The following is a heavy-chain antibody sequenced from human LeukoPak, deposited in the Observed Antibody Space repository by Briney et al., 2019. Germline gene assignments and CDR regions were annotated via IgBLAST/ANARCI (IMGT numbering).Heavy chain of an antibody. CDR3: ARARDIVVVVADY. Sequence: GGSLRLSCAASGFTFSSYSMNWVRQAPGKGLEWVSSISSSSSYIYYADSVKGRFTISRDNAKDSLYLQMNSLRAEDTAVYYCARARDIVVVVADYWGQGTLVTVSS. J-gene: IGHJ4*02. CDR2: ISSSSSYI. V-gene: IGHV3-21*01. D-gene: IGHD2-15*01. CDR1: GFTFSSYS.